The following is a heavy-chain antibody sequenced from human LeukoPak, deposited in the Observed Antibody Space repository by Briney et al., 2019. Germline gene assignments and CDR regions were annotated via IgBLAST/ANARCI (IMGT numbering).Heavy chain of an antibody. D-gene: IGHD6-19*01. CDR3: ARDNGWYDFDY. Sequence: GGSLRLSCAASGFTFSSYRMHWVRQAPGKGLVRVSHINSDGSSTNYADSVKGRFTISRDNAKNTLFLQMNSLRAEDTAVYYCARDNGWYDFDYCGQGTLVTVSS. V-gene: IGHV3-74*01. CDR1: GFTFSSYR. CDR2: INSDGSST. J-gene: IGHJ4*02.